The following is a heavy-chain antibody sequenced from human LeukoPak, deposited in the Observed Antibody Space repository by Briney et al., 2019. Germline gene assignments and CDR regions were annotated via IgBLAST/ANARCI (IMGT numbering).Heavy chain of an antibody. J-gene: IGHJ4*02. D-gene: IGHD3-3*01. CDR1: GASVSTGSYY. CDR3: ARHTPFWSDYSYFLDY. V-gene: IGHV4-39*01. Sequence: SETLSLTCTVSGASVSTGSYYWGWIRQPPGKGLEAIGSVFYSGSTNYNPSLKSRLTISVDTSKNQFSLRLTSVTAADTAVYYCARHTPFWSDYSYFLDYWGQGILVTVS. CDR2: VFYSGST.